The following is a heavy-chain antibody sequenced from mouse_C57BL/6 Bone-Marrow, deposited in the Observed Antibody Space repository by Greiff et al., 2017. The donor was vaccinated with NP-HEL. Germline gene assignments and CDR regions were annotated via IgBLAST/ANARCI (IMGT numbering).Heavy chain of an antibody. CDR2: IRNKANGYTT. CDR3: ARYNYGSSYGWYFDV. CDR1: GFTFTDYY. Sequence: EVKLEESGGGLVQPGGSLSLSCAASGFTFTDYYMSWVRQPPGKALEWLGFIRNKANGYTTEYSASVKGRFTISRDNSQSILYLQMNALRAEDSAIYYCARYNYGSSYGWYFDVWGTGTTVTVSS. J-gene: IGHJ1*03. D-gene: IGHD1-1*01. V-gene: IGHV7-3*01.